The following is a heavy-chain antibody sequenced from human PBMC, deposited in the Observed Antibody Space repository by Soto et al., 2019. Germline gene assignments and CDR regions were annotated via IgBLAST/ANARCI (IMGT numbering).Heavy chain of an antibody. D-gene: IGHD2-21*01. CDR2: VYPGDSDT. Sequence: LGESLKISCKGSGYSFTSYWIGWVRQMPGKGLEWMGIVYPGDSDTRYSPSFQGQVTISADKSISTAYLQWSSLKASDTAMYYCASAYSAIGRLDFDYWGQGTLVTVSS. V-gene: IGHV5-51*01. CDR1: GYSFTSYW. J-gene: IGHJ4*02. CDR3: ASAYSAIGRLDFDY.